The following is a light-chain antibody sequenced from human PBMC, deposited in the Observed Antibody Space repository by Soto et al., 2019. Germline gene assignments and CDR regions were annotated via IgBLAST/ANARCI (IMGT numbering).Light chain of an antibody. Sequence: EIGLTQSPGTLSLSPGERATLSCRASRSVSSSYLAWYQQKPGQAPRLLIYGASSRATGIPDRFSGSGSGTDFTLTISRLEPEDFAVYFCQQYGGAPLTFGGGTKV. CDR2: GAS. V-gene: IGKV3-20*01. CDR1: RSVSSSY. J-gene: IGKJ4*01. CDR3: QQYGGAPLT.